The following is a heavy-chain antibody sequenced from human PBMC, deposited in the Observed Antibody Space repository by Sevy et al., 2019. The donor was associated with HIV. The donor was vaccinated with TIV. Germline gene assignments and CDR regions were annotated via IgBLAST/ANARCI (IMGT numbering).Heavy chain of an antibody. CDR2: FSFGCGRI. Sequence: GGSLRLSCATSGFKFSQYSMSWVRQAPGKGLEWVSTFSFGCGRINYADSVKGRFTISRDDSKETVYLQMNSLRVEDTAVYFCAREGCTKPHDYWGQGTLVTVSS. CDR1: GFKFSQYS. D-gene: IGHD2-8*01. CDR3: AREGCTKPHDY. V-gene: IGHV3-23*01. J-gene: IGHJ4*02.